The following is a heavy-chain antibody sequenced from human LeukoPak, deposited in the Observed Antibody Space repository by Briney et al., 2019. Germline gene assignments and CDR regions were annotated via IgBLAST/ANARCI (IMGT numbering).Heavy chain of an antibody. Sequence: SETLSVTCGVYGGSFSGYHWTWIRLRPGKGLEWTGDINHSGSTHYNPSLKSRVTISVDTSNNQFSLKLSSVTAVDTAVYYCARVGLVRPYYYYGMDVWGQGTTVTVSS. D-gene: IGHD6-19*01. V-gene: IGHV4-34*01. J-gene: IGHJ6*02. CDR1: GGSFSGYH. CDR3: ARVGLVRPYYYYGMDV. CDR2: INHSGST.